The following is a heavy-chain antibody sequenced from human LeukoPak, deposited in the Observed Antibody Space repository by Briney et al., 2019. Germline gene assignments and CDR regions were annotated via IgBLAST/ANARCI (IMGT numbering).Heavy chain of an antibody. V-gene: IGHV3-30*04. CDR3: AKDATHYYDSSGLIVPIDY. J-gene: IGHJ4*02. CDR1: GFTFSSYA. Sequence: GGSLRLSCAASGFTFSSYAMHWVRQAPGKGLEWVAVISYDGSNKYYADSVKGRFTISRDNSKNTLYLQMNSLRAEDTAVYYCAKDATHYYDSSGLIVPIDYWGQGTLVTVSS. CDR2: ISYDGSNK. D-gene: IGHD3-22*01.